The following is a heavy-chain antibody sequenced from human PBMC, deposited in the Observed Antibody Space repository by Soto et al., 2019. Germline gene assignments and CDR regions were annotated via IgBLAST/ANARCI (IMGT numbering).Heavy chain of an antibody. V-gene: IGHV3-23*01. CDR2: ISVSVDST. CDR3: AKVFTPEQGNYFDY. Sequence: VGSLRLSCAASGFTFNIYAINWVRQAPGKGLEWVSAISVSVDSTHYADSVKGRFTISRDNYKNTVYLEMNSLRAEDTAVYYCAKVFTPEQGNYFDYWGQGTLVTV. J-gene: IGHJ4*02. D-gene: IGHD1-26*01. CDR1: GFTFNIYA.